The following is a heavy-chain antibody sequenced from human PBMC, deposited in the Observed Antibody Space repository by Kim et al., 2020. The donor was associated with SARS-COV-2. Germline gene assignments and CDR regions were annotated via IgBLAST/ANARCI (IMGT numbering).Heavy chain of an antibody. Sequence: GGSLRLSCAASGFTFSSYWMHWVRQAPGKGLVWVSRINSDGSSTSYADSVKGRFTISRDNAKNTLYLQMNSLRAEDTAVYYCAREGYSSSWYVLGGYYYGSDVWGQGTTVTVSS. V-gene: IGHV3-74*01. D-gene: IGHD6-13*01. CDR1: GFTFSSYW. CDR3: AREGYSSSWYVLGGYYYGSDV. J-gene: IGHJ6*02. CDR2: INSDGSST.